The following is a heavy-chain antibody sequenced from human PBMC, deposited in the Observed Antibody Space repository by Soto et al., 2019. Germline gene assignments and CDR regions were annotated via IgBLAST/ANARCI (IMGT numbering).Heavy chain of an antibody. CDR3: AKEESSGYYRTADY. J-gene: IGHJ4*02. D-gene: IGHD5-18*01. CDR2: TPYDENTK. Sequence: HPGGSLRLSCAASGFTLSSVGMHWVRQAPGKGLEWVGVTPYDENTKYYGASVKGRFTISRDNSKNTVYLEMDSLRAEDTAVYYCAKEESSGYYRTADYWGQGTLVTVSS. V-gene: IGHV3-30*18. CDR1: GFTLSSVG.